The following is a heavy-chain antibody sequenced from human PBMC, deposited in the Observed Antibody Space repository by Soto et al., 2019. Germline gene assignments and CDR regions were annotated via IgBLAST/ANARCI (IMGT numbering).Heavy chain of an antibody. J-gene: IGHJ4*02. Sequence: GGSLRLSCAASGFTFSSYAMHWVRQAPGKGLEWVAVISYDGSNKYYADSVKGRFTISRDNSKNTLYLQMNSLRAEDTAVYYCARVREIMPYYFDYWGQGTLVTVSS. CDR1: GFTFSSYA. CDR3: ARVREIMPYYFDY. D-gene: IGHD2-2*01. CDR2: ISYDGSNK. V-gene: IGHV3-30-3*01.